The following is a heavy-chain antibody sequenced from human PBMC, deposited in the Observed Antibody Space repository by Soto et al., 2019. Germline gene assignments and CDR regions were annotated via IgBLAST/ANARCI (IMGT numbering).Heavy chain of an antibody. CDR3: PSTDRALSQQWLVLGAFDI. Sequence: QLQLQASGPGLVKPSETLSLTCTVSGGSISSSRYYWGWIRQPPGKGLEWIGSIYYSGSTYYNPSLKSRVTISVDTSKNQFSLKLRSVTAAGTAVYYCPSTDRALSQQWLVLGAFDIWGQGTMVTVSS. J-gene: IGHJ3*02. D-gene: IGHD6-19*01. CDR1: GGSISSSRYY. CDR2: IYYSGST. V-gene: IGHV4-39*01.